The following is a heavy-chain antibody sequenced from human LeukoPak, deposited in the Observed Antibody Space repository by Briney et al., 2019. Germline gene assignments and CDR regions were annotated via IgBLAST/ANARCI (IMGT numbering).Heavy chain of an antibody. Sequence: SETLSLTCTVSGGSISSSSYYWGWIRQPPGKGLEWIGSIYYSGSTYYNPSLKSRVTISVDTSKNQFSLKLSSVTAADTAVYYCARDLVTTVTTWRGHFDYWGQGTLVTVSS. CDR3: ARDLVTTVTTWRGHFDY. V-gene: IGHV4-39*07. CDR2: IYYSGST. J-gene: IGHJ4*02. D-gene: IGHD4-11*01. CDR1: GGSISSSSYY.